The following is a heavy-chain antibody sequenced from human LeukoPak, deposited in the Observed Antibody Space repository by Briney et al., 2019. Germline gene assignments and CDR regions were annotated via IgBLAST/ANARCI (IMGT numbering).Heavy chain of an antibody. CDR3: ARVSVLGYCTGGSCGFFDY. D-gene: IGHD2-15*01. CDR1: GDSISTSNSY. Sequence: SETLSLTCTVSGDSISTSNSYWGWIRQPPGKGLEWIGSIYYSGSTYYNPSLKSRVTISVDTSKNQFSLKLSSVTAADTAVYYCARVSVLGYCTGGSCGFFDYWGQGTLVTVSS. CDR2: IYYSGST. V-gene: IGHV4-39*07. J-gene: IGHJ4*02.